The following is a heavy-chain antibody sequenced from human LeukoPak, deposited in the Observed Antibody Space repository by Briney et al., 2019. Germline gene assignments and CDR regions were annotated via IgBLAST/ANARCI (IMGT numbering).Heavy chain of an antibody. Sequence: SETLSLTCSVSGGSISSYYWSWIRQPPGKGLEWIGSIYYSGSTNYNASLTSRVPISVDTSKTQFSLKLSSVTAADTAVYYCARDAVVSSYYYGTDVGSQGTTVTVSS. J-gene: IGHJ6*02. CDR2: IYYSGST. D-gene: IGHD4-23*01. V-gene: IGHV4-59*01. CDR3: ARDAVVSSYYYGTDV. CDR1: GGSISSYY.